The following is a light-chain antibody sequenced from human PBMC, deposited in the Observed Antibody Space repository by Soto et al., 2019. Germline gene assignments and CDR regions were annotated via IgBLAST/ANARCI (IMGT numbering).Light chain of an antibody. CDR3: SSYAGSNNLL. Sequence: QSALTQPPSASGSPGQSVTISCTGTSSDVGGYNYVSWYQQHPGKAPKLMIYAVNKRPSGVPDRFSGSKSGNTASLTVSGLQAEDEADYYCSSYAGSNNLLFGGGTKVTVL. V-gene: IGLV2-8*01. J-gene: IGLJ2*01. CDR1: SSDVGGYNY. CDR2: AVN.